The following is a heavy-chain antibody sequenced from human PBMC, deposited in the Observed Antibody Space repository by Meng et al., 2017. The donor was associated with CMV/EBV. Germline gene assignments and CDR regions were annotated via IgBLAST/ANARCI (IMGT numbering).Heavy chain of an antibody. Sequence: ASVKVSCKASGYTFTGYYMHWVRQAPGQGLEWMGWINPNSGGTNYAQKFQGRVTMTRDTSISTAYMELSRLRSDDTDVYYCARSESSLRMPAIWYWGQGTLVTVSS. CDR1: GYTFTGYY. CDR2: INPNSGGT. V-gene: IGHV1-2*02. CDR3: ARSESSLRMPAIWY. J-gene: IGHJ4*02. D-gene: IGHD2-2*01.